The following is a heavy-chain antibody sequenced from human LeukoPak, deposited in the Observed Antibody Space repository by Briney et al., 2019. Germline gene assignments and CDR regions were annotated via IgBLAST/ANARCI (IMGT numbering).Heavy chain of an antibody. Sequence: ASVKVSCKASGYTFTSYYMHWVRHPPRQGLEWKGIINPSGGRPICAQKFQGIVTMTRDTSTGTVYMELSSVRSEDTAVYYCAGAQAQAYGSGSYYIPVISGSDYWGQGTLVTVSS. CDR2: INPSGGRP. V-gene: IGHV1-46*01. D-gene: IGHD3-10*01. CDR1: GYTFTSYY. J-gene: IGHJ4*02. CDR3: AGAQAQAYGSGSYYIPVISGSDY.